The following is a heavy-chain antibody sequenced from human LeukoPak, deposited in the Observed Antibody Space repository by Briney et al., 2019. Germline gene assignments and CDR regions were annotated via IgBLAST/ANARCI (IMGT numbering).Heavy chain of an antibody. CDR3: AKAPSIFVDSPLDY. D-gene: IGHD3-3*01. V-gene: IGHV4-34*01. CDR1: GGSFSGYY. J-gene: IGHJ4*02. CDR2: INHSGST. Sequence: SETLSLTCAVYGGSFSGYYWSWIRQPPGKGLEWIGEINHSGSTNYNPSLKSRVTISVDTSKNQFSLKLSSVTAADTAVYYCAKAPSIFVDSPLDYWGQGILVTVSS.